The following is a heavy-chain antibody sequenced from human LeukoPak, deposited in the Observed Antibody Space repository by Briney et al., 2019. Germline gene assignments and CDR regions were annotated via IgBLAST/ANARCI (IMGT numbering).Heavy chain of an antibody. CDR3: ARLGITIFGVVTQLRDGYYYYYMDV. D-gene: IGHD3-3*01. Sequence: PSETLSLTCAVYGGSFSGYYWSWIRQPPGKGLEWIGEINHSGSTNYNPSLKSRVTISVDTSKNQFSLKLSSVTAADTAVYYCARLGITIFGVVTQLRDGYYYYYMDVWGKGTTVSVSS. J-gene: IGHJ6*03. CDR2: INHSGST. CDR1: GGSFSGYY. V-gene: IGHV4-34*01.